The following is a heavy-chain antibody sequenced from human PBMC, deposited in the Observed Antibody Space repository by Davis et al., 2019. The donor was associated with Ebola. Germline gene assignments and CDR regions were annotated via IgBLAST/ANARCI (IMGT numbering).Heavy chain of an antibody. CDR3: ARGHSYGSMVYALDV. CDR2: IYYSGST. CDR1: GGSISSSHYY. D-gene: IGHD5-18*01. Sequence: MPSETLSLTCTVSGGSISSSHYYWGWIRQPPGKGLEWIGNIYYSGSTYYNPSLKSRVTISVDTSKSHFSLKLNSVTAADTAVYYCARGHSYGSMVYALDVWGQETTVTVSS. J-gene: IGHJ6*02. V-gene: IGHV4-39*02.